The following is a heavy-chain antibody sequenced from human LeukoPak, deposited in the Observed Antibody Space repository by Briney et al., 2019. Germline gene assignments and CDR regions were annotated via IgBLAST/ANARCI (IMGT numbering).Heavy chain of an antibody. V-gene: IGHV3-20*04. Sequence: PRGSLRLSCAASGFTFDDYGMSWVRQAPGKGLEWVSSIQWNDDSTGYADSVKGRFTISRDNAKNSLYLQMNSLRAEDMALYYCAKGGGRGYSYGAYFDYWGQGTLVTVSS. CDR1: GFTFDDYG. CDR3: AKGGGRGYSYGAYFDY. CDR2: IQWNDDST. J-gene: IGHJ4*02. D-gene: IGHD5-18*01.